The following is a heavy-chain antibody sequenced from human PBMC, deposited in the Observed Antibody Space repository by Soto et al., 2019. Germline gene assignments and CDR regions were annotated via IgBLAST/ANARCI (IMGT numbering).Heavy chain of an antibody. V-gene: IGHV5-51*01. D-gene: IGHD3-10*01. J-gene: IGHJ4*02. CDR2: IYPGDSDT. CDR3: ARLEGSGSSGFSNDY. Sequence: GESLKISCKGSGYSFTSYWIGWVRQMPGKGLEWMGIIYPGDSDTRYSPSFQGQVTISADKSISTAYLQWSSLKASDTAMYYCARLEGSGSSGFSNDYWGQGTLVTVSS. CDR1: GYSFTSYW.